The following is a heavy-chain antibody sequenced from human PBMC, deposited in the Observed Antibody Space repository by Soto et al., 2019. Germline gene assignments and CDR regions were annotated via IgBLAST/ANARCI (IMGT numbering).Heavy chain of an antibody. CDR1: GYTFTSYG. Sequence: ASVKVSCKASGYTFTSYGISWVRQAPGQGLEWMGWISAYNGNTNYAQKLQGRVTMTTDTSTSTAYMELRSLRSDDTAVYYCARIRGYYDSSGSTDYCGQGTLVTVST. CDR3: ARIRGYYDSSGSTDY. J-gene: IGHJ4*02. D-gene: IGHD3-22*01. CDR2: ISAYNGNT. V-gene: IGHV1-18*01.